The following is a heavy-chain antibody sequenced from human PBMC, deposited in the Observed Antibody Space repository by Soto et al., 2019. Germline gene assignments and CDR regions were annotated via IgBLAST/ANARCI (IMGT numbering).Heavy chain of an antibody. D-gene: IGHD3-22*01. CDR3: ARDRLDRYYYYGMDV. Sequence: GGSLRLSRAASGFPFSSYAMHWVRQAPGKGLEWVAVISYDGSNKYYADSVKGRFTISRDNSKNTLYMQMTSLRAEDTAVYYCARDRLDRYYYYGMDVWGQGNTVTVSS. J-gene: IGHJ6*02. CDR1: GFPFSSYA. CDR2: ISYDGSNK. V-gene: IGHV3-30-3*01.